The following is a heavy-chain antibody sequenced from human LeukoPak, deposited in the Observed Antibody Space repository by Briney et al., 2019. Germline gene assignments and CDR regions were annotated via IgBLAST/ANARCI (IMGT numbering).Heavy chain of an antibody. J-gene: IGHJ3*02. V-gene: IGHV3-66*01. CDR3: ATSIWGYYPLDAFDI. D-gene: IGHD3-16*02. CDR1: GFTVRSNY. CDR2: IYSGGAT. Sequence: PGGSLRLSCAASGFTVRSNYMNWVRQAPGKGLEWVSVIYSGGATYYADSVKDSFTISRDNSKNTLYLQMNSLRAEDTAVYYCATSIWGYYPLDAFDIWGQGTMVTVSS.